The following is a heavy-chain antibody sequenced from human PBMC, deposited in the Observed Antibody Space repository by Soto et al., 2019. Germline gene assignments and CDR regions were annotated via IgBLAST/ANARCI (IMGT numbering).Heavy chain of an antibody. J-gene: IGHJ4*02. D-gene: IGHD3-22*01. CDR3: ARDSSGYYYPSYFDY. Sequence: ASVKVSCKASGYTFTSYAMHWVRQAPGQRLEWMGWINAGNGNTKYSQKLQGRVTMTTDTSTSTAYMELRSLRSDDTAVYYCARDSSGYYYPSYFDYWGQGTLVTVSS. V-gene: IGHV1-3*01. CDR2: INAGNGNT. CDR1: GYTFTSYA.